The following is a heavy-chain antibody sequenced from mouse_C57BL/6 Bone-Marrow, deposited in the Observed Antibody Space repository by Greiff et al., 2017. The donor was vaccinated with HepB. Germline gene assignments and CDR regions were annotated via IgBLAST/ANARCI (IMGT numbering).Heavy chain of an antibody. V-gene: IGHV1-52*01. Sequence: QVQLQQPGAELVRPGSSLNLSCKASGSPFTSSWMLWVSRSPIQGLEWIGNINPSDSETHYNQKFKDKATLTVDKSSSTAYMQLSSLTSEDSAVYYCARFGGYYGDYWGQGTTLTVSS. J-gene: IGHJ2*01. CDR2: INPSDSET. CDR1: GSPFTSSW. CDR3: ARFGGYYGDY. D-gene: IGHD1-1*01.